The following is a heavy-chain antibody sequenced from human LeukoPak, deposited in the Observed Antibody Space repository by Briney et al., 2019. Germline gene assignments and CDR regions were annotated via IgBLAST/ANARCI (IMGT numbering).Heavy chain of an antibody. CDR1: GYTFTTYG. CDR2: ISAHNGNT. V-gene: IGHV1-18*01. J-gene: IGHJ3*01. Sequence: ASVKVSCKASGYTFTTYGISWVRQAPGQGLEWMGWISAHNGNTNYVQKFQGRVSMTTDTSTSTVYMELRRLTSDDTAVYYCARTLYDSGGYYSYGAFDVWGQGTMVTVSS. CDR3: ARTLYDSGGYYSYGAFDV. D-gene: IGHD3-22*01.